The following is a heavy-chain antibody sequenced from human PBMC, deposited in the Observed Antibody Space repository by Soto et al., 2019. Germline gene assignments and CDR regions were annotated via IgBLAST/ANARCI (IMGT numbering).Heavy chain of an antibody. CDR1: GYIFSSFG. CDR3: ARGYCSFASCPFDF. V-gene: IGHV1-18*01. Sequence: QLVQSGDEVKKPGASVRVSCRASGYIFSSFGITWVRQVPGQGLEWLGWINTSNGDTNSAQKFQGRVTMTTDTSTSTAYMELRSLISDDTAVYYCARGYCSFASCPFDFWGQGTLVTVYS. D-gene: IGHD2-2*01. CDR2: INTSNGDT. J-gene: IGHJ4*02.